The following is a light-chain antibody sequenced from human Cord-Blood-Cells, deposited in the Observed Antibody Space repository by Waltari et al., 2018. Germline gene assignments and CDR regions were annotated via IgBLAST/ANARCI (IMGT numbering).Light chain of an antibody. CDR1: SSDVGGHNY. CDR3: CSYAGSYTLV. Sequence: QSALTPPRPVSGSPGQSVTISCTGTSSDVGGHNYVSWSQQHPGKAPKLMIYDVSKRPSGVPDRFSGSKSGNTASLTISGLQAEDEADYYCCSYAGSYTLVFGGGTKLTVL. CDR2: DVS. V-gene: IGLV2-11*01. J-gene: IGLJ3*02.